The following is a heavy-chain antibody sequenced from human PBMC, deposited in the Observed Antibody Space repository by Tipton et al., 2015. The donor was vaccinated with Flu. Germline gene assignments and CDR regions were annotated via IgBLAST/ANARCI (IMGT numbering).Heavy chain of an antibody. J-gene: IGHJ6*03. CDR3: ARESIAARLVYYYYMDV. CDR2: INSDGSST. Sequence: SLRLSCAASGFTFSSYWMHWVRQAPGKGLVWVSRINSDGSSTSYADSVKGRFTISRDNAKNTLYLQMNSLRAEDTAVYYCARESIAARLVYYYYMDVWGKGTTVTVSS. V-gene: IGHV3-74*01. CDR1: GFTFSSYW. D-gene: IGHD6-6*01.